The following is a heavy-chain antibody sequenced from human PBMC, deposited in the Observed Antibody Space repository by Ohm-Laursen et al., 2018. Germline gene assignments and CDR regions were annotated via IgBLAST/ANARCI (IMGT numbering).Heavy chain of an antibody. D-gene: IGHD1-26*01. J-gene: IGHJ4*02. CDR3: ARVGVGATYADY. V-gene: IGHV3-33*01. Sequence: SLRLSCAASGFTFSSYGMHWVRQAPGKGLEWVAVIWYDGSNKYYADSVKGRFTISRDNSKNTLYLQMNSLRAEDTAVYYCARVGVGATYADYWGQGILVTVSS. CDR1: GFTFSSYG. CDR2: IWYDGSNK.